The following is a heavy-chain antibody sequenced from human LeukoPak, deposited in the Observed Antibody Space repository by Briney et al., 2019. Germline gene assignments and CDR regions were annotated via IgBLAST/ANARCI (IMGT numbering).Heavy chain of an antibody. CDR3: ARVGAVAGDVYDY. CDR1: GYIFTSYG. Sequence: ASVKVSCKASGYIFTSYGISWVRQAPGQGPGRMGWISAYNSNTKYAQNLQDRVTMTTDTSTSTAYMELRSLRSDDTAVYYCARVGAVAGDVYDYWGQETLVTVSS. V-gene: IGHV1-18*01. D-gene: IGHD6-19*01. CDR2: ISAYNSNT. J-gene: IGHJ4*02.